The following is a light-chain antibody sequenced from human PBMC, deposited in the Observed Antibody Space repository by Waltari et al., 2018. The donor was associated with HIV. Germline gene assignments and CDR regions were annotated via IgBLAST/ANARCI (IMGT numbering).Light chain of an antibody. Sequence: QSALTQPPSASGSPGQSVTLSCPVTSSYVVGYTSVSWHQQHPGKAPKLMIDDVIKRPSGVHDRFSGSKSGNTASLTVSGLQPEDEADYYCSSHAGSKVVFGGGTRLTVL. CDR1: SSYVVGYTS. V-gene: IGLV2-8*01. J-gene: IGLJ2*01. CDR2: DVI. CDR3: SSHAGSKVV.